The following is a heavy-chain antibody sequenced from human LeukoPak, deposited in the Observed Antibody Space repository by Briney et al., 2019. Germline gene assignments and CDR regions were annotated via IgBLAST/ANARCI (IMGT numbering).Heavy chain of an antibody. D-gene: IGHD3-3*01. Sequence: GGSLRLSCAASGFTFSSYAMSWVRQASGKGLEWVSAISGSGGSTYYADSVKGRFTISRDNSKNTLYLQMNSLRAEDTAVYYCAKDPVLRFLEWLSALEYFDYWGQGTLVTVSS. CDR1: GFTFSSYA. V-gene: IGHV3-23*01. CDR3: AKDPVLRFLEWLSALEYFDY. J-gene: IGHJ4*02. CDR2: ISGSGGST.